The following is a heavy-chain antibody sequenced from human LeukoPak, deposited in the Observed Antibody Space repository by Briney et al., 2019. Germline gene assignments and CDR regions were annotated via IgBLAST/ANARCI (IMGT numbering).Heavy chain of an antibody. CDR2: IIGSCGST. Sequence: TGGSLRLSCAASGFTFSSYAMSWVRQAPGKGLEWVSAIIGSCGSTYYADSVKGRFTISRDNSKNTLYLQMNSLRAEDTAVYYCAKDHGVHDFWSGYYSGGRVSSGYFDYWGQGTLVTVSS. J-gene: IGHJ4*02. V-gene: IGHV3-23*01. CDR3: AKDHGVHDFWSGYYSGGRVSSGYFDY. D-gene: IGHD3-3*01. CDR1: GFTFSSYA.